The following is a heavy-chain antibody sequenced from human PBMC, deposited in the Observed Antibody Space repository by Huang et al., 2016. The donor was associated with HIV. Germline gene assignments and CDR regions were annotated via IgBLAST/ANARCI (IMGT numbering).Heavy chain of an antibody. CDR1: GFTFIKFD. J-gene: IGHJ4*02. CDR3: AKDGRGSGTYYDYFEY. D-gene: IGHD1-26*01. CDR2: ISYDGSSK. V-gene: IGHV3-30*18. Sequence: QVQLVESGGGVVQPGRSLRLSCAAFGFTFIKFDMHWVRQAPGKGLEWVAIISYDGSSKYHADSVKGRFTISRDNSKNTVYLQMNSLRVEDTAVYYCAKDGRGSGTYYDYFEYWGQGTLVTVSS.